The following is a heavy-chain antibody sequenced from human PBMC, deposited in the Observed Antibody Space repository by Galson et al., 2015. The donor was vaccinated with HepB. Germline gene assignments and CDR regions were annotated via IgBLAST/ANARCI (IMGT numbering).Heavy chain of an antibody. D-gene: IGHD1-1*01. J-gene: IGHJ4*02. CDR3: ARADYNWNDLLSRHGLDY. Sequence: SLRLSCAASGFTFSNYYMNWIRQAPGKGLEWVSYISSSGNTIYYADSVRGRFTISRDNAKNSLFLQINSLRAEDTAVYYCARADYNWNDLLSRHGLDYWGQGTLVTVSS. V-gene: IGHV3-11*01. CDR1: GFTFSNYY. CDR2: ISSSGNTI.